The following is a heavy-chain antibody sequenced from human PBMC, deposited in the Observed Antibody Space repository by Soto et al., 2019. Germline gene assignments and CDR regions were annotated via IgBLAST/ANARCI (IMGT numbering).Heavy chain of an antibody. CDR1: GFTFSTYA. V-gene: IGHV3-30-3*01. Sequence: PVGSLRLSCAASGFTFSTYAMHWIRQAPGKGLEWVAVISSDGSNEYYADSVKGRFTISRDNSKNTLYLQMNSLRAEDTAIYYCARDRIPSALYNWFDPWGQGTLVTVSS. CDR2: ISSDGSNE. CDR3: ARDRIPSALYNWFDP. J-gene: IGHJ5*02.